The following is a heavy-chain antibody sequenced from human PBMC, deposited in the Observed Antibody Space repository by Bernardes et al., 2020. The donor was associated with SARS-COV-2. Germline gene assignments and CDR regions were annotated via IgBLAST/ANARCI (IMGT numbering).Heavy chain of an antibody. CDR3: ARVIDSSGYYYGPRHFDL. CDR1: GFTFSRYW. CDR2: IKQDGSEK. V-gene: IGHV3-7*01. J-gene: IGHJ2*01. D-gene: IGHD3-22*01. Sequence: GGSLRLSCAASGFTFSRYWMSWVRQAPGKGLEWVANIKQDGSEKYYVDSVKGRFTISRDNAKNSLYLQMNSLRAEDTAVYYCARVIDSSGYYYGPRHFDLWGRGTLVTVSS.